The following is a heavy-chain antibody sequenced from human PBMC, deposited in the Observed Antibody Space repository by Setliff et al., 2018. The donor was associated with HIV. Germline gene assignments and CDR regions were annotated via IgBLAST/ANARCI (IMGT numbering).Heavy chain of an antibody. D-gene: IGHD1-26*01. CDR3: ARVGVGATVFFDY. J-gene: IGHJ4*02. CDR1: GFTFSSYS. Sequence: PGGSLRLSCAASGFTFSSYSMNWVRQAPGKGLEWVSSISSSSTYIYYADSVRGRFTISRDNAKNSLYLQMNRLRAEDTAVYYCARVGVGATVFFDYWGQGTLVTVSS. CDR2: ISSSSTYI. V-gene: IGHV3-21*01.